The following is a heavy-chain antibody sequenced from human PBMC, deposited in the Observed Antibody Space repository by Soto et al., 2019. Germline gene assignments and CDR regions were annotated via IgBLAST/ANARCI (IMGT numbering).Heavy chain of an antibody. CDR2: ISSNGGST. Sequence: GGSLRLSCSASGFTFSSYAMHWVRQAPGKGLEYVSAISSNGGSTYYADSVKGRFTISRDNSKNTLYLQMNSLRAEDTAVYYCARARLPSSGYDFWSGYYPEGAFDIWGQGTMVTVSS. CDR3: ARARLPSSGYDFWSGYYPEGAFDI. CDR1: GFTFSSYA. D-gene: IGHD3-3*01. V-gene: IGHV3-64*04. J-gene: IGHJ3*02.